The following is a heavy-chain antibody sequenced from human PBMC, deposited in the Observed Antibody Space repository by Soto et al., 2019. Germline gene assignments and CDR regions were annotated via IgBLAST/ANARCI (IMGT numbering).Heavy chain of an antibody. D-gene: IGHD6-13*01. CDR3: ARIESIARNWFDP. CDR2: IDPVDSYT. V-gene: IGHV5-10-1*01. J-gene: IGHJ5*02. Sequence: GESLKISCKGSGYSFTNYWISWVRRMPGKGLEWMGNIDPVDSYTNYGPSFQGHVTFSVDTSISTAYLQWSSLKASDTAMYYCARIESIARNWFDPWGQGTLVTVSS. CDR1: GYSFTNYW.